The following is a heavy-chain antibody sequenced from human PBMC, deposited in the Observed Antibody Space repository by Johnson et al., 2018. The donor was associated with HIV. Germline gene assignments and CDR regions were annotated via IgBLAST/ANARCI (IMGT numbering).Heavy chain of an antibody. V-gene: IGHV3-30-3*01. CDR1: GFTFSSYA. CDR3: ARAGRGDDSRGYYLGSAFDI. J-gene: IGHJ3*02. CDR2: ISYDGSNK. Sequence: QMHLVESGGGVVQPGRSLRLSCAASGFTFSSYAMHWVRHAPGKGLEWVAVISYDGSNKYYADSVKGRFTISRDNSKNTLYLQMNSLRAEDTAVYYCARAGRGDDSRGYYLGSAFDIWGQGTMVTVSS. D-gene: IGHD3-22*01.